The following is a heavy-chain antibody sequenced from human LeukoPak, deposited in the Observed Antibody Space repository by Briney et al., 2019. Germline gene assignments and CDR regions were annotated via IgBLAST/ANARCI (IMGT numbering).Heavy chain of an antibody. CDR3: ARMFRSSWYINWFDP. J-gene: IGHJ5*02. V-gene: IGHV4-38-2*02. Sequence: SETLSLTCTVSGYSISSGYFWGWIRQPPGKGLEWIGSIYHRGSTSYNPSLKSRLTISVDTSNNQFSLKLNFVTAADTAMYYCARMFRSSWYINWFDPWGQGTLVTVSS. D-gene: IGHD6-13*01. CDR1: GYSISSGYF. CDR2: IYHRGST.